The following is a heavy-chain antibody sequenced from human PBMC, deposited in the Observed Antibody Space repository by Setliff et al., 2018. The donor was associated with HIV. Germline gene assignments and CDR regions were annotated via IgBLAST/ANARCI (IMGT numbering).Heavy chain of an antibody. V-gene: IGHV4-34*01. CDR3: ASEAWTSYRSSSGYYYYYMDV. CDR2: INHSGST. Sequence: SETLSLTCAVYGGSFSGYNWSWIRQPPGKGLEWIGEINHSGSTYYSPSLKSRVPISVDTSKSQFSLKLSSVTAADTAVYYCASEAWTSYRSSSGYYYYYMDVWGKGTTVTVSS. CDR1: GGSFSGYN. J-gene: IGHJ6*03. D-gene: IGHD6-6*01.